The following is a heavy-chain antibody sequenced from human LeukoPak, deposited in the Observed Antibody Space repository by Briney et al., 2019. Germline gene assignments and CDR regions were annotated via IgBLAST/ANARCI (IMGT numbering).Heavy chain of an antibody. Sequence: GGSPRLSCAASGFTFSTYGVSWVRQAPGKGLEWVSLITSTGSNTYYADSVKGRFTISRDNSKNTLYLQMNSLRAEDTAVYYCAKRDASRYHYFDYWGQGTLVTVSS. CDR2: ITSTGSNT. CDR1: GFTFSTYG. J-gene: IGHJ4*02. D-gene: IGHD3-22*01. V-gene: IGHV3-23*05. CDR3: AKRDASRYHYFDY.